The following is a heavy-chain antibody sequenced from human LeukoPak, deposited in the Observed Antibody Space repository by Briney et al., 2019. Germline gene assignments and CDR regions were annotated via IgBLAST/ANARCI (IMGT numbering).Heavy chain of an antibody. Sequence: SETLSLTCTVSGGSISSSSYYWGWIRQPPGKGLEWIGSIYYSGSTYYNPPLKSRVTISVDTSKNQFSLKLSSVTAADTAVYYCARVGYDSSGYYRLDYWGQGTLVTVSS. CDR2: IYYSGST. CDR1: GGSISSSSYY. CDR3: ARVGYDSSGYYRLDY. V-gene: IGHV4-39*07. D-gene: IGHD3-22*01. J-gene: IGHJ4*02.